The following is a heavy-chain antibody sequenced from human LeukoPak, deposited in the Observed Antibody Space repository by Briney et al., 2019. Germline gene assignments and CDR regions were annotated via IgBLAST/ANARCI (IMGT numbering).Heavy chain of an antibody. CDR1: GGTFSSYA. D-gene: IGHD2-2*01. CDR3: ARDTSPTTDAFDI. V-gene: IGHV1-69*06. Sequence: SVEVSCKASGGTFSSYAISWVRQAPGQGLEWMGGIIPIFGTANYAQKFQGRVTITADKSTSTAYMELSSLRSEDTAVYYCARDTSPTTDAFDIWGQGTMVTVSS. CDR2: IIPIFGTA. J-gene: IGHJ3*02.